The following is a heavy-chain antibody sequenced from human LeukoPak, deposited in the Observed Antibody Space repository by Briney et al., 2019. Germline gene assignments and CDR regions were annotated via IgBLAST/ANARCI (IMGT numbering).Heavy chain of an antibody. CDR3: ARQWLVLGDEF. CDR2: ISSSSNYI. D-gene: IGHD6-19*01. J-gene: IGHJ4*02. V-gene: IGHV3-21*01. CDR1: GFTFIPYS. Sequence: GGSLRLSCAASGFTFIPYSMNWVRQAPGKGLEWVSSISSSSNYIDYADSVKGRFTISRDNAKNSLFLQMNSLRAEDTAVYYRARQWLVLGDEFWGQGTLVTVSS.